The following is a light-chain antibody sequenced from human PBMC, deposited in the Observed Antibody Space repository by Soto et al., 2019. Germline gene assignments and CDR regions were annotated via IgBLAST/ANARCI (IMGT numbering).Light chain of an antibody. CDR2: DDN. CDR1: SSNIGGNS. J-gene: IGLJ1*01. Sequence: QCVLTHPPSVSSAPGHKVTISCSGSSSNIGGNSVSWYQQLPGTAPKLLIYDDNKRPSGIPDRFSGSKSGTSATLGITGFQTGDEADYYCGSWDSSLSDYVFGTGTKVTV. V-gene: IGLV1-51*01. CDR3: GSWDSSLSDYV.